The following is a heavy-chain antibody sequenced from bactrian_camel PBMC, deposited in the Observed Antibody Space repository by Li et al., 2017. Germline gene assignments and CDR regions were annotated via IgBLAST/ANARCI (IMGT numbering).Heavy chain of an antibody. CDR3: VVDPAGLLVRGGGRPCYSLRLDFGF. Sequence: DVQLVESGGDSVQPGGSLRLTCVVSGHSRGSNCVGWFRLPPGRAPAEREGIAAIRNSGGETWYHDSVKGRFTISKDNAKNTLYLQMNSLEPEDTALYYCVVDPAGLLVRGGGRPCYSLRLDFGFWGQATQVTVS. V-gene: IGHV3S32*01. CDR1: GHSRGSNC. CDR2: IRNSGGET. J-gene: IGHJ6*01. D-gene: IGHD6*01.